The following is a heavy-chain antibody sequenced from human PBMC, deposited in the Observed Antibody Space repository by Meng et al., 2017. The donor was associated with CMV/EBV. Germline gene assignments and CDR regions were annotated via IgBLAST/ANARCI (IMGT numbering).Heavy chain of an antibody. D-gene: IGHD1-20*01. J-gene: IGHJ2*01. CDR2: IIPIFGTA. V-gene: IGHV1-69*01. CDR1: GGTCSSYA. Sequence: GEVKHPGAWVKVSGKASGGTCSSYAISWGRQAPGQGLEWMGGIIPIFGTANYAQKFQGRVTITADESTSTAYMELSSLRSEDTAVYYCASVTGIGWWYFDLWGRGTLVTVSS. CDR3: ASVTGIGWWYFDL.